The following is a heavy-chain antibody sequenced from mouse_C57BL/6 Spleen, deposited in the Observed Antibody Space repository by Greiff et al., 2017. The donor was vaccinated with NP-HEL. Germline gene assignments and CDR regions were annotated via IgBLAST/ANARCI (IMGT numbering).Heavy chain of an antibody. CDR1: GFTFSSYT. J-gene: IGHJ3*01. Sequence: EVNVVESGGGLVKPGGSLKLSCAASGFTFSSYTMSWVRQTPEKRLEWVATISGGGGNTYYPDSVKGRFTISRDNAKNTLYLQMSSLRSEDTALYYCARVDYGSRGFAYWGQGTLVTVSA. D-gene: IGHD1-1*01. V-gene: IGHV5-9*01. CDR2: ISGGGGNT. CDR3: ARVDYGSRGFAY.